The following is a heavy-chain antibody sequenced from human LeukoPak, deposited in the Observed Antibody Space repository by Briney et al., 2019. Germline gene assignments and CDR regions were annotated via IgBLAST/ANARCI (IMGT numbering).Heavy chain of an antibody. CDR1: GYSFSSYW. CDR2: IYPHDSYT. J-gene: IGHJ4*02. V-gene: IGHV5-51*01. D-gene: IGHD5-18*01. Sequence: GESLKISCKASGYSFSSYWIGWVRQMPGKGLEWMGTIYPHDSYTRYSPSFQGQVTISADKSTGTAYLQWSSLKASDTAMYYCATQTDTNFDFWGQGTLVTVSS. CDR3: ATQTDTNFDF.